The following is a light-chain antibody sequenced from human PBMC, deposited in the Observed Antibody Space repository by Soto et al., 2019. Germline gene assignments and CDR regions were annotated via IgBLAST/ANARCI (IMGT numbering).Light chain of an antibody. V-gene: IGLV1-40*01. Sequence: QSVLTQPPSVSGAPGQRVTISCTGSSSNIGAGYDVHWYQQLPGTAPKLLIYGNSNRPSGVPDRFSGSKSGTSASLAITGLHAEDEADYYCQSSDSSLSGFYVFGTGTKLTVL. CDR2: GNS. CDR1: SSNIGAGYD. CDR3: QSSDSSLSGFYV. J-gene: IGLJ1*01.